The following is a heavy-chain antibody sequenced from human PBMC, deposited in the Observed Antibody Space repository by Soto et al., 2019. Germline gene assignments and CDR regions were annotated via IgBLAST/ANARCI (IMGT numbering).Heavy chain of an antibody. Sequence: GGSLRLSCIASGFTFISSDIHWGRQFSGKGLEWVSAIGVGKDTYYAASVKGRFSISRENGKDTLYLQMNSLRAGDTAVYYCAREIGDSVTTAWSLDLWGRGTLVTVSS. V-gene: IGHV3-13*01. CDR2: IGVGKDT. CDR3: AREIGDSVTTAWSLDL. D-gene: IGHD4-17*01. CDR1: GFTFISSD. J-gene: IGHJ2*01.